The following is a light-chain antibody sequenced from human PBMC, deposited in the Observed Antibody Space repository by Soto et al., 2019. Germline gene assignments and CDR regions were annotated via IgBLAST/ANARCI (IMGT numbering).Light chain of an antibody. Sequence: IQMTQSPSSLSASTEDRVTITCRARQVIRNDLGWYQQKPGKAPKLLIYAASSLQGGVPSRFSGSGSGTDFTLTISSLQPEDFATYYCQQSNSFLLTFGGGAKVDI. CDR3: QQSNSFLLT. CDR1: QVIRND. J-gene: IGKJ4*01. CDR2: AAS. V-gene: IGKV1-17*01.